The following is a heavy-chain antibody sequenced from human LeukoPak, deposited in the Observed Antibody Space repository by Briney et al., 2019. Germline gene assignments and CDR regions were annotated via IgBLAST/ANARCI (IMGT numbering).Heavy chain of an antibody. J-gene: IGHJ5*02. Sequence: GGSLRLSCVATGFTFRSYSMNWVRQAPGKGLEWVSSISSRSIYIYYADSVKGRFTISRDNAKNSLFLQMHSLRAEDTAVYYSARIKPCQSTSCSFHNWFDPWGQGTLVTVSS. CDR3: ARIKPCQSTSCSFHNWFDP. CDR2: ISSRSIYI. CDR1: GFTFRSYS. D-gene: IGHD2-2*01. V-gene: IGHV3-21*01.